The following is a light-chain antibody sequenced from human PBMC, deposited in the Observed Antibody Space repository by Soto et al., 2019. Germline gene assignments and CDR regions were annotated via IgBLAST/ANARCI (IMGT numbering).Light chain of an antibody. Sequence: QSAPTQPASVSGSPGQSITISCTGTSSDVGGYNYVSWYQQHPGKAPKLMIYDGSNRPSGVSNRFSGSKSGNTASLTISGLQAEDEADYYCSSYTRSSTRVFGSGTKVTVL. CDR2: DGS. CDR1: SSDVGGYNY. V-gene: IGLV2-14*01. CDR3: SSYTRSSTRV. J-gene: IGLJ1*01.